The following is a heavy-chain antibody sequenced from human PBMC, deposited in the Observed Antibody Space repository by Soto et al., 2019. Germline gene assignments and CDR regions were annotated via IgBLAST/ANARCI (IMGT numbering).Heavy chain of an antibody. V-gene: IGHV1-69*06. J-gene: IGHJ6*02. D-gene: IGHD2-15*01. Sequence: ASVKVSCKASGGTSSSYAISWVRQAPGQGLEWMGGIIPIFGTANYAQKFQGRVTITADKSTSTAYMELSSLRSEDTAVYYCASRVSSFFYYYYGMDVWGQGTTVTVSS. CDR3: ASRVSSFFYYYYGMDV. CDR1: GGTSSSYA. CDR2: IIPIFGTA.